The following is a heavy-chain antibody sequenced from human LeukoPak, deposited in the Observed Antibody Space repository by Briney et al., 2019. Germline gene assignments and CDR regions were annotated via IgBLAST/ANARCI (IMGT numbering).Heavy chain of an antibody. CDR2: IYYSGST. V-gene: IGHV4-59*01. J-gene: IGHJ6*02. CDR1: GGSISSYY. D-gene: IGHD6-19*01. Sequence: PSETLSLTCTVSGGSISSYYWSWIRQPPGKELEWIGYIYYSGSTNYNPSLKSRVTISVDTSKNQFSLKLSSVTAADTAVYYCARSGWFPVANYYYYGMDVWGQGTTVTVSS. CDR3: ARSGWFPVANYYYYGMDV.